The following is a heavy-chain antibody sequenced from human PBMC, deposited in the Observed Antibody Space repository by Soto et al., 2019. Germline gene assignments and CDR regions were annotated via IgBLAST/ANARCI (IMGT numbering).Heavy chain of an antibody. V-gene: IGHV3-23*01. CDR2: ISGSGGST. Sequence: GGSLRLSCAASGFTFSSYAMSWVRQAPGKGLEWVSTISGSGGSTYYADSVKGRFTISRENSKNTLYLQMNSLRAEDTAVYYCARVGGGNDRNYYGMDVWGQGTTVTVSS. J-gene: IGHJ6*02. CDR3: ARVGGGNDRNYYGMDV. CDR1: GFTFSSYA. D-gene: IGHD1-1*01.